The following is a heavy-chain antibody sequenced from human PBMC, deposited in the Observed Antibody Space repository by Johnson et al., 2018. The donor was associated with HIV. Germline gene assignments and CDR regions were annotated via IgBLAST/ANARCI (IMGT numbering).Heavy chain of an antibody. CDR3: ARDGPYYLSPRDAFEI. J-gene: IGHJ3*02. V-gene: IGHV3-30*02. CDR2: MRSDGSIE. Sequence: VQLVESGGGVVQPGGSLRLSCAASGFIFSTYGMHWVRQAPGKGLEWVAFMRSDGSIEYYADSVKGRFTVSRDNSKNTLYLQMNSLRVEDTAVYYCARDGPYYLSPRDAFEIWGQGTMVTVSS. D-gene: IGHD3-22*01. CDR1: GFIFSTYG.